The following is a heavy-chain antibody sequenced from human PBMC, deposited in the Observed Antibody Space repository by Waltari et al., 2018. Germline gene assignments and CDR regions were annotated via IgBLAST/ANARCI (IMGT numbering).Heavy chain of an antibody. CDR1: VLTFSGYW. D-gene: IGHD2-21*01. V-gene: IGHV3-74*01. CDR2: INGDGSIT. CDR3: ARAAYCGGDCYGGFDY. Sequence: EVLLVESGGGSVQPGGSLRLSCAGSVLTFSGYWMHWLRLAPGKGLEWVARINGDGSITSYADSVKGRFTISRDNAKSTLYLQMNNVRAEDTAVYYCARAAYCGGDCYGGFDYWGQGTLVTVSS. J-gene: IGHJ4*02.